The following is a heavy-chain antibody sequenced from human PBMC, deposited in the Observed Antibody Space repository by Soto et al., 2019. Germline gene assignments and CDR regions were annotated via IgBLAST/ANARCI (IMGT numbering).Heavy chain of an antibody. CDR3: ARPLRGELELFGMDV. CDR1: GFTFGSYG. Sequence: QVQLVESGGGVVQPGRSLRLSCAASGFTFGSYGMHWVRQAPGKGLEGVAVIWYDGSNKYYADSVKGRFTISRDNSKNTLYLQMNSLRAEDTAVYYCARPLRGELELFGMDVWGQGTTVTVSS. CDR2: IWYDGSNK. V-gene: IGHV3-33*01. D-gene: IGHD1-7*01. J-gene: IGHJ6*02.